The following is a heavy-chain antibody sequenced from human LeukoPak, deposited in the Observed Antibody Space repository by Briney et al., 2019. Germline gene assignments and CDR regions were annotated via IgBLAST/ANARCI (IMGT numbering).Heavy chain of an antibody. CDR2: IYHSART. CDR1: GGSITSNY. D-gene: IGHD3-10*01. V-gene: IGHV4-59*01. Sequence: SETLSLTCTVSGGSITSNYWSWIRQPPGKGLEGFGYIYHSARTNYKPPLKSRVTISVHTSKTQFPMKLGSVTAADTAAYYCAGVASMVRGVIFDCLRQG. CDR3: AGVASMVRGVIFDC. J-gene: IGHJ4*02.